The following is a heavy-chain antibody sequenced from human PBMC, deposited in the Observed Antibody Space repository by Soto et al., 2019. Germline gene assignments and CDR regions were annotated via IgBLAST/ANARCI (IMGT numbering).Heavy chain of an antibody. CDR2: IWYDGSLE. J-gene: IGHJ4*02. D-gene: IGHD3-3*01. V-gene: IGHV3-33*03. Sequence: QVQLVESGGGVVQPGRSLRLPCAASGFSFSSFGMHWVRQAPGKGLEWVAIIWYDGSLEYYADSVKGRFTISRDNSKNTLYLQMNSLRVEDTAVYYCAKPSYDFWSGYYHPFDYWGQGTLVTVSS. CDR1: GFSFSSFG. CDR3: AKPSYDFWSGYYHPFDY.